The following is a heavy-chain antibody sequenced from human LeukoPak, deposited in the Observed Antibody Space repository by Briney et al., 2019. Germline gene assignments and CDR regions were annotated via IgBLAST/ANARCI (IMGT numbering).Heavy chain of an antibody. D-gene: IGHD1-14*01. V-gene: IGHV3-74*01. CDR3: ARSNQADDY. J-gene: IGHJ4*02. CDR2: INPGGSSI. Sequence: GGSLRLSCAASGFTFSSYWMHWVHQVPGKGLVWVARINPGGSSITYADSVKGRFTISRDNAKNTLYLQMDSLSAEDTGVYYCARSNQADDYWGQGTLVTVSS. CDR1: GFTFSSYW.